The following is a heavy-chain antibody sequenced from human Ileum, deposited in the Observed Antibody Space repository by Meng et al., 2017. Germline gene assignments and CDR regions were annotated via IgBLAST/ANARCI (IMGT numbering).Heavy chain of an antibody. Sequence: EVQLLESGGGLVQPGGSLRLSCAASGFSFSNYAMNWVRQAPGKGPEWVSGMSNSGGNIYYADSVKGRFTMSRDNSKNTLYLQMNSLRAEDTAVYYCAKDPDELDSWGQGTLVTVSS. V-gene: IGHV3-23*01. J-gene: IGHJ4*02. CDR1: GFSFSNYA. CDR2: MSNSGGNI. CDR3: AKDPDELDS.